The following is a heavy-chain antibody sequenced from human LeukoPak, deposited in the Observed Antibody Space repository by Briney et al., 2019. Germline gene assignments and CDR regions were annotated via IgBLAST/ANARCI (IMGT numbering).Heavy chain of an antibody. J-gene: IGHJ6*02. D-gene: IGHD3-9*01. V-gene: IGHV3-74*01. Sequence: TGGSLRLSCVASGFTFSSYWMHWVRQAPRKGLVWVSRINGDGRNTNYADSVRGRFTISRDNAKNTLYLQMNTLRVEDTAVYYCTRDLMDYDVSTGLHHYYMDVWGQGTTVTVSS. CDR1: GFTFSSYW. CDR2: INGDGRNT. CDR3: TRDLMDYDVSTGLHHYYMDV.